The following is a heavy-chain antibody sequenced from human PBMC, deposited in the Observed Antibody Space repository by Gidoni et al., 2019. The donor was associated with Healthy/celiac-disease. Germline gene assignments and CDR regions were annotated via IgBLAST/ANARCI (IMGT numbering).Heavy chain of an antibody. V-gene: IGHV3-49*05. D-gene: IGHD5-12*01. CDR3: TRDGVATIGYYGMDV. J-gene: IGHJ6*02. Sequence: EVQLVESGGGLVKPGRSLRLSCTASGFTFGDYAMSWFRQAPGKGLEWVGFIRSKAYGGTTEYAASVKGRFTISRDDSKSIAYLQMNSLKTEDTAVYYCTRDGVATIGYYGMDVWGQGTTVTVSS. CDR1: GFTFGDYA. CDR2: IRSKAYGGTT.